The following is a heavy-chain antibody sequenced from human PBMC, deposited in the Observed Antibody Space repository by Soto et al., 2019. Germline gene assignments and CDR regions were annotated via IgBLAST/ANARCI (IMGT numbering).Heavy chain of an antibody. Sequence: QVQLQQSGPGLVKPSETLSLTCSVSSGPSSSHNWGWIRQPPGRGLEWIGYVYSTGGTSYNPSLKSRVTISADTSTNHISLTLTSVTAADMAVYYCVRQGIGNLHGLVDVWGQGTTVRVSS. J-gene: IGHJ6*02. V-gene: IGHV4-59*08. CDR3: VRQGIGNLHGLVDV. CDR1: SGPSSSHN. D-gene: IGHD1-1*01. CDR2: VYSTGGT.